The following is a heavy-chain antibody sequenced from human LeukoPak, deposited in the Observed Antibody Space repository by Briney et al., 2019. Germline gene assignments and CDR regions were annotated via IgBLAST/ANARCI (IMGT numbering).Heavy chain of an antibody. J-gene: IGHJ4*02. CDR1: GFTFSSYW. V-gene: IGHV3-7*01. CDR2: IKQDGSEK. Sequence: GGSLRLSCAASGFTFSSYWMSWVRQAPGKGLEWVANIKQDGSEKYYVDSVKGRFTISRDNAKNSLYLQVNSLRAEDTAVYYCARDRVAVVRGVSAFDYWGQGTLVTVSS. CDR3: ARDRVAVVRGVSAFDY. D-gene: IGHD3-10*01.